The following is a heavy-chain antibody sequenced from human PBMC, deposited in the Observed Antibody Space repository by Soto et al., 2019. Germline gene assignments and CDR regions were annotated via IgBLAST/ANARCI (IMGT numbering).Heavy chain of an antibody. J-gene: IGHJ3*02. D-gene: IGHD3-3*02. Sequence: QAQLVQSGAEMKKPGASVKVSCKATGYTFSAYTMNWVRQAPGQSLDGMGWINAGSGNTKYSQNFQGRVSITRDTSASTVYMELTGLTSEDTAVYYCARDTETLGPRANDALDIWGQGTMVTVSS. CDR3: ARDTETLGPRANDALDI. CDR2: INAGSGNT. CDR1: GYTFSAYT. V-gene: IGHV1-3*01.